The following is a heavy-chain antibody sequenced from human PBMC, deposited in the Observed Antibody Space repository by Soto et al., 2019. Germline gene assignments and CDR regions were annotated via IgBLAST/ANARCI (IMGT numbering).Heavy chain of an antibody. J-gene: IGHJ5*02. CDR2: IYYSGST. V-gene: IGHV4-59*01. CDR1: CDSLSSYY. D-gene: IGHD5-12*01. CDR3: ARGVATIGP. Sequence: SGTPSLPFTVSCDSLSSYYWSWIRQPPGKGLEWIGYIYYSGSTNYNPSLKSRVTISVDTPKNQFSLKLTSVTAADTAVYYCARGVATIGPWGQGTLVTVSS.